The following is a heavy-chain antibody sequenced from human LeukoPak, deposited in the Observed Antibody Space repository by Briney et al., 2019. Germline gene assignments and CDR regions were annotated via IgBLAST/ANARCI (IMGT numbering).Heavy chain of an antibody. CDR2: IYHSGSA. CDR3: ARDFRRSGLERRHWYFDL. CDR1: GASISSIHW. D-gene: IGHD3-3*01. J-gene: IGHJ2*01. V-gene: IGHV4-4*02. Sequence: KPSGTLSLTCAVSGASISSIHWWTWVRQPPGKGLEWIGEIYHSGSANYNPSLKSRVTISVDASKNQFSLKLNSVTAADTAVYYCARDFRRSGLERRHWYFDLWGRGTLVSVSS.